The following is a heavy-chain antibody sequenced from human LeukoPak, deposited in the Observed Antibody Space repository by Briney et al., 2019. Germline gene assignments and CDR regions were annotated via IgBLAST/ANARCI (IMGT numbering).Heavy chain of an antibody. CDR3: ARQGFGSSDWFDP. CDR2: IDPSVSYT. V-gene: IGHV5-10-1*01. CDR1: GNSFTNYW. Sequence: GESLKISCMGSGNSFTNYWISWVRQMPGKGLEWMGRIDPSVSYTNYSPSFQGHVTISADKSISTAYLQWSSLKASDTAMYYCARQGFGSSDWFDPWGQGTLVTVSS. D-gene: IGHD6-13*01. J-gene: IGHJ5*02.